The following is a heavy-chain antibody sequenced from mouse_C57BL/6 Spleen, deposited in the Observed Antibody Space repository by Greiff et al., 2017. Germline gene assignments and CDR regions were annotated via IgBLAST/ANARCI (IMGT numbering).Heavy chain of an antibody. CDR3: ARSHYGSSSYWYFDV. CDR1: GYTFTSYW. D-gene: IGHD1-1*01. CDR2: IDPSDSYT. J-gene: IGHJ1*03. V-gene: IGHV1-69*01. Sequence: QVQLQQPGAELVMPGASVKLSCKASGYTFTSYWMHWVKQSPGQGLEWIGEIDPSDSYTNYNQKFKGKSTLTVDKSSSTAYMQLSSLTSEDSAVYYCARSHYGSSSYWYFDVWGTGTTVTVSS.